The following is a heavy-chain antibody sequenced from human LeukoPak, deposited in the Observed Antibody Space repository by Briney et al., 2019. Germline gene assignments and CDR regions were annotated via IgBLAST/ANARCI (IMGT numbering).Heavy chain of an antibody. CDR3: ARERGIAAAGPPGY. D-gene: IGHD6-13*01. V-gene: IGHV3-21*01. CDR2: ISSSSSYI. CDR1: GFTFSSYS. J-gene: IGHJ4*02. Sequence: PGGSLRLSCAASGFTFSSYSMNWVRQAPGKGLEWVSSISSSSSYIYYADSVKGRSTISRDNAKNSLYLQMNSLRAEDTAVYYCARERGIAAAGPPGYWGQGTLVTVSS.